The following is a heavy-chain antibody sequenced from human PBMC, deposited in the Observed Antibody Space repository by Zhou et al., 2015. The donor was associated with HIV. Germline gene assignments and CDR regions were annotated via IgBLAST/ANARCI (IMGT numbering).Heavy chain of an antibody. V-gene: IGHV3-33*01. Sequence: QVHLVESGGGVVQPGRSLRLSCAASGFIFNGYGMQWVRQVPGKGLEWVAGIWHDGTNAHYADFVKGRFTISRDNAKNSLYLQMNSLRVEDTAVYYCARERYSRGNFFDYWGQGTLVSVSS. CDR3: ARERYSRGNFFDY. CDR2: IWHDGTNA. J-gene: IGHJ4*02. D-gene: IGHD1-26*01. CDR1: GFIFNGYG.